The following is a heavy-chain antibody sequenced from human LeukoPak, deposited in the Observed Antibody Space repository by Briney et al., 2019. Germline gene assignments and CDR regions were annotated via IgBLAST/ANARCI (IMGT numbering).Heavy chain of an antibody. D-gene: IGHD2-15*01. Sequence: ASVKVSCKASGYTFTSYGISWVRRAPGQGLEWMGWISAYNGNTNYAQKLQGRVTMTTDTSTSTAYMELRSLRSDDTAVYYCARDIPPGYCSGGSCYFDYWGQGTLVTVSS. CDR3: ARDIPPGYCSGGSCYFDY. CDR2: ISAYNGNT. V-gene: IGHV1-18*04. CDR1: GYTFTSYG. J-gene: IGHJ4*02.